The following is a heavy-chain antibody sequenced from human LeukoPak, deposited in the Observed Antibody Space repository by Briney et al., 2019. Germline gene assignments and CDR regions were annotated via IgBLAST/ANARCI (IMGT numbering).Heavy chain of an antibody. J-gene: IGHJ4*02. CDR2: ISAYNGNT. CDR3: TRVGYCSGGSCYPGAY. CDR1: GYTFTSYG. D-gene: IGHD2-15*01. Sequence: ASVKVSCKASGYTFTSYGISWVRQAPGQGLEWMGWISAYNGNTNYAQKLQGGVTMTTDTSTSTAYMELRSLRSDDTAVYYCTRVGYCSGGSCYPGAYWGQGTLVTVSS. V-gene: IGHV1-18*04.